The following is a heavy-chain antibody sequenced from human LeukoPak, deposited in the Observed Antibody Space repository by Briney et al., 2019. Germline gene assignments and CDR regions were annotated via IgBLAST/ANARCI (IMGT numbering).Heavy chain of an antibody. CDR3: ARVAAAGTNWFDP. J-gene: IGHJ5*02. D-gene: IGHD6-13*01. CDR2: IYHTGSP. V-gene: IGHV4-30-2*01. CDR1: GGSISGGAYS. Sequence: SQTLSLTCAVSGGSISGGAYSWSWIRQPPGKGLEWIGYIYHTGSPNYNPSLKSRVTISVDRSKNQFSLKVNSVTAADTAVYYCARVAAAGTNWFDPWGQGTLVTVSS.